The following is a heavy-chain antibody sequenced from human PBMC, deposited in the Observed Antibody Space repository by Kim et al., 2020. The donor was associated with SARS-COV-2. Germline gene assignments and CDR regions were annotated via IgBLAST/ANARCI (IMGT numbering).Heavy chain of an antibody. V-gene: IGHV4-31*03. CDR3: ASLYGDLRTNKNYYYYGMDV. CDR2: IYYSGST. J-gene: IGHJ6*02. Sequence: SETLSLTCTVSGGSISSGGYYWSWIRQHPGKGLEWIGYIYYSGSTYYNPSLKSRATISVDTSKNPFSLKLSSVTAADTAVYSCASLYGDLRTNKNYYYYGMDVWGQGATVTVSS. CDR1: GGSISSGGYY. D-gene: IGHD4-17*01.